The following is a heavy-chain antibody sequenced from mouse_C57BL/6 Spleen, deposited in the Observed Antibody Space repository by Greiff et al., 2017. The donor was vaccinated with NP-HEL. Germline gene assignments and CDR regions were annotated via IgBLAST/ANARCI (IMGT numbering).Heavy chain of an antibody. CDR1: GFTFTDYY. Sequence: EVKLVESGGGLVQPGGSLSLSCAASGFTFTDYYMSWVRQPPGKALEWLGFIRNQANGYTTEYSASVKGRFTISRDNSQSILYLQMNALRAEDSATYYCARYWNDHDADYYAMDYWGQGTSVTVSS. D-gene: IGHD2-4*01. CDR2: IRNQANGYTT. V-gene: IGHV7-3*01. J-gene: IGHJ4*01. CDR3: ARYWNDHDADYYAMDY.